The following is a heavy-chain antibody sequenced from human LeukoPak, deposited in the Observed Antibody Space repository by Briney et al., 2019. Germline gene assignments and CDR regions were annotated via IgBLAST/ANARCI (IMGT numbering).Heavy chain of an antibody. Sequence: GGSLRLSCAASGFTFSNAWMNWVRQAPGKGLEWVGRIKSKTDGGTTDYAAPVKGRFTISRDDSKNTLYLQMNSLNTEDTAVYYCTKGYCSGGSCYPNDDAFDIWGQGTMVTVSS. D-gene: IGHD2-15*01. CDR3: TKGYCSGGSCYPNDDAFDI. J-gene: IGHJ3*02. CDR1: GFTFSNAW. CDR2: IKSKTDGGTT. V-gene: IGHV3-15*07.